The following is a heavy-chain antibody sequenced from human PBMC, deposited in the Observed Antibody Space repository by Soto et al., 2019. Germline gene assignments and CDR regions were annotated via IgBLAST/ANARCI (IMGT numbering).Heavy chain of an antibody. CDR3: AKGVLSFHYGMEV. V-gene: IGHV3-23*01. CDR2: ISSTAGRTS. J-gene: IGHJ6*02. D-gene: IGHD3-10*01. CDR1: GFTFNTYP. Sequence: PGGSLRLSCATSGFTFNTYPMTWVRQAPGKGLEWVSSISSTAGRTSSYADSVKGRFAISRDFSDNTVYLQMNNLRVDDMAVYFCAKGVLSFHYGMEVWGQGTTVTVSS.